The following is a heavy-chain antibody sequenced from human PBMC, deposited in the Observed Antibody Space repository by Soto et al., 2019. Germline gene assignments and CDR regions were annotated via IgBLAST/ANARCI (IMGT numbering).Heavy chain of an antibody. CDR1: GFTFSSYG. J-gene: IGHJ4*02. V-gene: IGHV3-30*18. D-gene: IGHD4-17*01. CDR2: ISYDGSNK. CDR3: AKDYRLTVTTSGPDY. Sequence: LRLSCATSGFTFSSYGMHWVRQAPGKGLEWVAVISYDGSNKYYADSVKGRFTISRDNSKNTLYLQMNSLRAEDTAVYYCAKDYRLTVTTSGPDYWGQGTLVTVSS.